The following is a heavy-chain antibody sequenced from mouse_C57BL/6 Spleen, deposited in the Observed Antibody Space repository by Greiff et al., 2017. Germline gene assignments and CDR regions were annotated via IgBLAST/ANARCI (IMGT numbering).Heavy chain of an antibody. CDR1: GFTFSDYG. Sequence: EVQLVESGGGLVKPGGSLKLSCAASGFTFSDYGMHWVRQAPEKGLEWVAYISSGSSTIYYADTVKGRFTISRDNAKNTLFLQMTSLRSEDTAMYYCANDYEDYFDYWGQGTTLTVSS. D-gene: IGHD2-4*01. V-gene: IGHV5-17*01. CDR2: ISSGSSTI. CDR3: ANDYEDYFDY. J-gene: IGHJ2*01.